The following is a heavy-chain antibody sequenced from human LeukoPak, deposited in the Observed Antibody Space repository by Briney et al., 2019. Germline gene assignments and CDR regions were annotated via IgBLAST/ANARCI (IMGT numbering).Heavy chain of an antibody. V-gene: IGHV4-61*02. CDR3: ARDRTVTKFDY. CDR1: GGSISSGSYY. J-gene: IGHJ4*02. D-gene: IGHD4-17*01. Sequence: PSETLSLTCTVSGGSISSGSYYWSWIRQPAGKGLEWIGRIYTSGSTNYNPSLKSRVTISVDTSKNQFFLKLSSVTAADTAVYYCARDRTVTKFDYWGQGTLVTVSS. CDR2: IYTSGST.